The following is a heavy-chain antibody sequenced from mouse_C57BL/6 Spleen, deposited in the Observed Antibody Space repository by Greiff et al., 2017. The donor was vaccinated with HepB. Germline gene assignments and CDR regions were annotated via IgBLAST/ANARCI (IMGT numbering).Heavy chain of an antibody. V-gene: IGHV2-2*01. CDR2: IWSGGST. J-gene: IGHJ1*03. CDR3: ARPDGYYVDWYFDV. D-gene: IGHD2-3*01. Sequence: VQLKQSGPGLVQPSQSLSITCTVSGFSLTSYGVHWVRQSPGKGLEWLGVIWSGGSTDYNAAFISRLSISKDNSKSQVFFKMNSLQADDTAIYYCARPDGYYVDWYFDVWGTGTTVTVSS. CDR1: GFSLTSYG.